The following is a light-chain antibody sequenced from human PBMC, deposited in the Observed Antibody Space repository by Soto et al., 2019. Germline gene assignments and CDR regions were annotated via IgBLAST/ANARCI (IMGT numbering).Light chain of an antibody. V-gene: IGKV3-20*01. CDR1: QSVSSTY. J-gene: IGKJ5*01. CDR3: QQYGSSPPIT. Sequence: EIVMTQSPATLSVSPGEIAALSFRASQSVSSTYLAWYQQKPGQAPRPLIYGASSRATGIPDRFSGSGSGTDFTLTISRLEPEDFVVYYCQQYGSSPPITFGQGTRLEIK. CDR2: GAS.